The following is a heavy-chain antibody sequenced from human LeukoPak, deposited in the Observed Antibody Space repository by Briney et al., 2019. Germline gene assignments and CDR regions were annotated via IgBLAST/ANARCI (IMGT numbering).Heavy chain of an antibody. CDR2: IWYDGSNK. Sequence: GGSLRLSCEASGFTFSAYAMTWVRQAPGKGLEWVAVIWYDGSNKYYADSVKGRFTISRDNSKNTLYLQMNSLRAEDTAVYYCARRYSYGYDYWGQGTLVTVSS. CDR3: ARRYSYGYDY. CDR1: GFTFSAYA. V-gene: IGHV3-33*07. J-gene: IGHJ4*02. D-gene: IGHD5-18*01.